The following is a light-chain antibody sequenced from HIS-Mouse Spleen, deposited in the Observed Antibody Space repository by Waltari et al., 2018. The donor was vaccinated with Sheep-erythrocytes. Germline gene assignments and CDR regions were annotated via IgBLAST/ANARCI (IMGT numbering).Light chain of an antibody. Sequence: QSALTQPASVSGSPGQSITLSCTGTSRYVGSYNLVSWYQQHPGKAPKLMIYEGSKRPSGVSNRFSGSKSGNTASLTISGLQAEDEADYYCCSYAGSSTPWVFGGGTKLTVL. CDR1: SRYVGSYNL. J-gene: IGLJ3*02. CDR3: CSYAGSSTPWV. V-gene: IGLV2-23*01. CDR2: EGS.